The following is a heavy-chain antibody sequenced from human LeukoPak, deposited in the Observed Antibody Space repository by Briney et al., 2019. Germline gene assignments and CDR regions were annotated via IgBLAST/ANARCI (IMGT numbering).Heavy chain of an antibody. CDR1: SGSISSNY. V-gene: IGHV4-59*01. Sequence: SETLSLTCTVSSGSISSNYWNWIRQPPGKGLEWIGYIYYSGSTDYNPSLKSRVTISVDTSKNQFSLKLSSVTAADTAVYYCARHVTVHYSSFDYWGQGTLVTVSS. D-gene: IGHD2-15*01. CDR2: IYYSGST. J-gene: IGHJ4*02. CDR3: ARHVTVHYSSFDY.